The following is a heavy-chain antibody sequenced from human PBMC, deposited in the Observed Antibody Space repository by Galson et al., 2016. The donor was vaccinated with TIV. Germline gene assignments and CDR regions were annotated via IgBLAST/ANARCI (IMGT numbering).Heavy chain of an antibody. CDR2: FDPEVQKT. CDR3: ATVAWFPGLSLDN. V-gene: IGHV1-24*01. Sequence: SVKVSCKVSGDSLTDLVIHWVRQAPGKGLEWVGGFDPEVQKTIYAQNFQGRVTLTADTSIDTAYMELGSLRFEDTAVYFCATVAWFPGLSLDNWGQGTLVTDSS. D-gene: IGHD3-22*01. J-gene: IGHJ4*02. CDR1: GDSLTDLV.